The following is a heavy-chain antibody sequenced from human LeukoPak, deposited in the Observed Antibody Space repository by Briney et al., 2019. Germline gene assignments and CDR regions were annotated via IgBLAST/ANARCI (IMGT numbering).Heavy chain of an antibody. CDR2: ISWNSGSI. D-gene: IGHD6-13*01. CDR1: GFTFDDYA. Sequence: GGSLRLSCAASGFTFDDYAMHWVRQAPGKGLEWVSGISWNSGSIGYADPVKGRFTISRDNAKNSLYLQMNSLRAEDTALYYCAKGIAAAVRDAFGIWGQGTMVTVSS. J-gene: IGHJ3*02. CDR3: AKGIAAAVRDAFGI. V-gene: IGHV3-9*01.